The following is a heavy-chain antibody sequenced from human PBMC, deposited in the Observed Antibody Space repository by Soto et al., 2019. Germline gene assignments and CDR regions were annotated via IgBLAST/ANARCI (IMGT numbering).Heavy chain of an antibody. CDR1: GYTFNSYG. D-gene: IGHD1-26*01. Sequence: ASVKVSCKASGYTFNSYGISWVRQAPGQGLGWMGWISAYNGDTNYAQKVQGRVIMTTDTSTNTAYMELRSLTSDDTAIYYCARDHWKSGTYTSWFDPWGQGTLVTVSS. CDR3: ARDHWKSGTYTSWFDP. V-gene: IGHV1-18*04. J-gene: IGHJ5*02. CDR2: ISAYNGDT.